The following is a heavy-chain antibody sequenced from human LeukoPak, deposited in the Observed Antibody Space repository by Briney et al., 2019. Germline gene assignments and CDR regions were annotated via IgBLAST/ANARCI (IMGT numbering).Heavy chain of an antibody. CDR2: IYYSGST. V-gene: IGHV4-31*03. Sequence: SETLSLTCTVSGGSISSGGYYWSWLRQHPGKGLEWSGNIYYSGSTYYNPSLKSRGTISVDTSTNQFSLKLSSVTAADTAVYYCASGSYYYFDYWGQGTLVTVSS. CDR1: GGSISSGGYY. CDR3: ASGSYYYFDY. D-gene: IGHD1-26*01. J-gene: IGHJ4*02.